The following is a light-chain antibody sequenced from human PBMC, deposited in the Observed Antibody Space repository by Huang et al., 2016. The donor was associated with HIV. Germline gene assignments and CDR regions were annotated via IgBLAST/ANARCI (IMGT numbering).Light chain of an antibody. Sequence: DLQMTQSPSSLSASVGDRVSITCRASQRLNNYFNRYQQKPGKAPKLLIHSASTLQKGVPPRFSGSVSGTDFTLTITNLQPEDSATDYCQQTFSVPLTFGGGTKVEIK. CDR2: SAS. V-gene: IGKV1-39*01. CDR3: QQTFSVPLT. CDR1: QRLNNY. J-gene: IGKJ4*01.